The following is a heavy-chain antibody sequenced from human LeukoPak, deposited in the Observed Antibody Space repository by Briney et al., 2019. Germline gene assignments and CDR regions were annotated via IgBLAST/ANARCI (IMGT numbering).Heavy chain of an antibody. D-gene: IGHD2-8*01. CDR3: ARDGVSTTPDFDY. J-gene: IGHJ4*01. CDR1: VYTFTAYY. V-gene: IGHV1-2*02. CDR2: IYPNSGAT. Sequence: AASVKLSCNSSVYTFTAYYMYWLRQAPGHGFVCMVWIYPNSGATGYAQNFPGRVTMTRDTSVRTIYMELSRPRPDDTAVYYCARDGVSTTPDFDYWGHGTLVTVSS.